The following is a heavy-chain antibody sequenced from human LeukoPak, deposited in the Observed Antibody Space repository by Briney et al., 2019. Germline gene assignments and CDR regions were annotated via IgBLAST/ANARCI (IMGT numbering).Heavy chain of an antibody. V-gene: IGHV3-23*01. CDR2: ISGSGGST. CDR3: ARDEGDPSVYYYDSSGYFDY. CDR1: GFTFSSYA. J-gene: IGHJ4*02. Sequence: GGSLRLSCAASGFTFSSYAMSWVRQAPGKGLEWVSAISGSGGSTYYADSVKGRFTISRDNSKNTLYLQMNSLRAEDTAVYYCARDEGDPSVYYYDSSGYFDYWGQGTLVTVSS. D-gene: IGHD3-22*01.